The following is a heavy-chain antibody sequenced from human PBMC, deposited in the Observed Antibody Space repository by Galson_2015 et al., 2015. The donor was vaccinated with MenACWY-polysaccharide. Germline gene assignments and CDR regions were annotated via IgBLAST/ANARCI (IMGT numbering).Heavy chain of an antibody. Sequence: SLRLSCAASGFTVNSNFMSWVRQAPGKGLEWVSVIYSSGGTNHADSVRGRFTMSRDNSKNTLYLQMNSLRAEDTAVYYCARGGDNIGSKKRPFDDWGQGTLVTVSS. CDR1: GFTVNSNF. D-gene: IGHD2-21*01. CDR2: IYSSGGT. V-gene: IGHV3-66*01. J-gene: IGHJ4*02. CDR3: ARGGDNIGSKKRPFDD.